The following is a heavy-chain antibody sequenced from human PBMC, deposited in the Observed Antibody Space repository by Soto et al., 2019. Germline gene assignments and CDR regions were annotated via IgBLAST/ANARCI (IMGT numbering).Heavy chain of an antibody. V-gene: IGHV4-4*02. CDR2: IYHSGGT. Sequence: SETLSLTCAVSGGSISSSNWWSWVRQPPGKGLEWIGEIYHSGGTNHNPSLKSRVTISVDKSNNQFSLKLSSVTAADTAVYYCASRDRYLDSWGQGTQVTVS. CDR1: GGSISSSNW. CDR3: ASRDRYLDS. J-gene: IGHJ4*02.